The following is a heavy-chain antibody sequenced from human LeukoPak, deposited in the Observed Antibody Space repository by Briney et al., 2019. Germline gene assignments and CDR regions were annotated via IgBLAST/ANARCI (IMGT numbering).Heavy chain of an antibody. V-gene: IGHV1-8*01. Sequence: GASVKVSCKASGYIFSSNDINWVRQAAGQGLEWMGWMNPNSGDTSYTQKFQGRVAMTRSTSITTAYMELSSLRSEDAAVYYCARSPMLGGYCSGGSCYDGWRPIGYWGQGTLVTVSS. CDR1: GYIFSSND. CDR2: MNPNSGDT. J-gene: IGHJ4*02. CDR3: ARSPMLGGYCSGGSCYDGWRPIGY. D-gene: IGHD2-15*01.